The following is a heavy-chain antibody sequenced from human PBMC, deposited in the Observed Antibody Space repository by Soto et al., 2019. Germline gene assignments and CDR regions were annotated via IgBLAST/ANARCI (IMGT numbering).Heavy chain of an antibody. Sequence: SETLSLTCAVYGGSFSGYYWSWIRQPPGKGLEWIGEINHSGSTNYNPSLKSRVTISVDTSKNQFSLKLSSVTAADTAVYYCARALGNYAYYFDYWGQGTLVTVSS. J-gene: IGHJ4*02. CDR2: INHSGST. CDR3: ARALGNYAYYFDY. CDR1: GGSFSGYY. V-gene: IGHV4-34*01. D-gene: IGHD1-7*01.